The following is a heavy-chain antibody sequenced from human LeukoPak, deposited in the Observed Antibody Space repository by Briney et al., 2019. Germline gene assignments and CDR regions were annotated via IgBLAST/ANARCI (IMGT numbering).Heavy chain of an antibody. Sequence: ASVKVSCKASGYTFTGYYMHWVRQAPGQGLEWMGWINPNSGGTNYAQKFQGWVTMTRDTSISTAYMELSRLRSDDTAVYYCARWALGYKDMDVWGKGTTVTVSS. J-gene: IGHJ6*03. CDR2: INPNSGGT. CDR1: GYTFTGYY. D-gene: IGHD5-12*01. V-gene: IGHV1-2*04. CDR3: ARWALGYKDMDV.